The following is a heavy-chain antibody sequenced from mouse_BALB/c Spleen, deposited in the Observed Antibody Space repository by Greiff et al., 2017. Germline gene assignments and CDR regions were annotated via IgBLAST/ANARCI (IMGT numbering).Heavy chain of an antibody. V-gene: IGHV1-7*01. CDR2: INPSTGYT. D-gene: IGHD4-1*01. CDR3: AFLNWDGAMDY. Sequence: QVQLQQSGAELAKPGASVKMSCKASSYTFTSYWMHWVQQRPGQGLEWIGYINPSTGYTEYNQKFKDKATLTADKSSSTAYMQLSSLTSEDSAVYYCAFLNWDGAMDYWGQGTSVTVSS. CDR1: SYTFTSYW. J-gene: IGHJ4*01.